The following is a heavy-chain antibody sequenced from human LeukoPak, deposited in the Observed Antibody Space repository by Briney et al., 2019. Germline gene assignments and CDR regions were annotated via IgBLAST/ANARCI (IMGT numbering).Heavy chain of an antibody. J-gene: IGHJ4*02. CDR2: ISGSGGST. Sequence: PGGSLRLSCAASGFTFSSSAMTWVRQAPGKGLEWVSTISGSGGSTFYADSVKGRFTISRDNSKNTLYLQMKSLRAEDTAVYYCARDDFGDSLYYFDYWGQGTLVTVSS. CDR3: ARDDFGDSLYYFDY. V-gene: IGHV3-23*01. D-gene: IGHD4-17*01. CDR1: GFTFSSSA.